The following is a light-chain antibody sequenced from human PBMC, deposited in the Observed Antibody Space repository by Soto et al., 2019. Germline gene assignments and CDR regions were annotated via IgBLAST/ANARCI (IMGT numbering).Light chain of an antibody. V-gene: IGKV1-6*01. CDR3: QHYNYWPYT. Sequence: GDRVTITCRARRYIRSELSWYQQRPGQAPKVLIYAASSLQSGVPSRFSGSGSGTDFTLTISSLQPEDFAVYYCQHYNYWPYTFGQGTKVDIK. CDR2: AAS. J-gene: IGKJ2*01. CDR1: RYIRSE.